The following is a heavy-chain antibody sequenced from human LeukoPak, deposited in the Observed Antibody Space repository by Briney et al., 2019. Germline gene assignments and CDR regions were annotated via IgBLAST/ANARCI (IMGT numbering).Heavy chain of an antibody. Sequence: ASVKVSCKASGYTFTSYYMHWVRQAPGQGLEWMGIINPSGGSTSYAQKFQGRVTMTRDTSPSTVYMELSSLRSEATAVYYCPRDLGSYDLLTGLLEGGDYYYGMDVWGQGTTVPVSS. CDR3: PRDLGSYDLLTGLLEGGDYYYGMDV. D-gene: IGHD3-9*01. V-gene: IGHV1-46*01. J-gene: IGHJ6*02. CDR1: GYTFTSYY. CDR2: INPSGGST.